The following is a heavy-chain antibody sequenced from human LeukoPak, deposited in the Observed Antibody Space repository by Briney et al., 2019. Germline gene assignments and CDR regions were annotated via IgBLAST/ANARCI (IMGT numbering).Heavy chain of an antibody. J-gene: IGHJ4*02. CDR1: RYTFTSYD. Sequence: ASVKVSCKASRYTFTSYDISWLRQAPGQGLEWMGRISAYNGNTNYAQKLQGRVTMTTDTSTRTAYMELRSLRSDDTAVYFCAREYYDYYEGFDYWGQGTLVTISS. CDR3: AREYYDYYEGFDY. D-gene: IGHD3-22*01. V-gene: IGHV1-18*01. CDR2: ISAYNGNT.